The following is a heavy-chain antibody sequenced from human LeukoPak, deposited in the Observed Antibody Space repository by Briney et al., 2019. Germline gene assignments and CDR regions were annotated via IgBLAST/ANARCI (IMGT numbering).Heavy chain of an antibody. D-gene: IGHD1-26*01. V-gene: IGHV4-59*01. Sequence: SETLSLTCTVSGSTISSYYWSWIRQPPGKGLEWIGYIYYIGTTNYNPSLKSRVTISIDTSKNQFPLKLSSVTAADTAVYYCARGVGGSYLIGAFDIWGQGTMVSVSS. CDR3: ARGVGGSYLIGAFDI. J-gene: IGHJ3*02. CDR2: IYYIGTT. CDR1: GSTISSYY.